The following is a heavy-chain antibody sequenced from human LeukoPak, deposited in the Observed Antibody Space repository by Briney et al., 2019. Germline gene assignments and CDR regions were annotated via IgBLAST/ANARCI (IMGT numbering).Heavy chain of an antibody. J-gene: IGHJ4*02. CDR3: AALSRGYSGYDLDY. Sequence: GGSLRLSCAASGFTFSSYSMNWVRQAPGKGLEWVSCITSSGTYMYYADSVKGRFTISRDNAKNSLYLQMNSLRAEDTAVYYCAALSRGYSGYDLDYWGQGTLVTVSS. D-gene: IGHD5-12*01. CDR2: ITSSGTYM. CDR1: GFTFSSYS. V-gene: IGHV3-21*01.